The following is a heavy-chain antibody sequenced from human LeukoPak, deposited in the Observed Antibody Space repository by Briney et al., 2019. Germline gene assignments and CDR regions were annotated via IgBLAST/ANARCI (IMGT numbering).Heavy chain of an antibody. D-gene: IGHD1-26*01. CDR2: IHPYNGNT. J-gene: IGHJ1*01. CDR3: ARGPNGWELLSY. V-gene: IGHV1-18*01. CDR1: GYTFTSYG. Sequence: ASVKLSCKASGYTFTSYGISWVRQAPGHGLEWMGWIHPYNGNTNYAQKLQGRVTMTRDTSTSTAYMELSSLRSDDTAGYYCARGPNGWELLSYWGQGTLVTVSS.